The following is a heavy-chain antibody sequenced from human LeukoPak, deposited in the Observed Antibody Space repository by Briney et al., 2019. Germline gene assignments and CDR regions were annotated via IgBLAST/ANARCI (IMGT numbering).Heavy chain of an antibody. CDR2: IWYDGSNK. V-gene: IGHV3-33*01. CDR3: ARDQNDSSGYDY. D-gene: IGHD3-22*01. CDR1: GFTFSSYG. Sequence: PGGSLRLSCAASGFTFSSYGMHWVRQAPGKGLEWVAVIWYDGSNKYYADSVKGRFTISRDNSKNTLYLQMNSLRAEDTAVYYCARDQNDSSGYDYWGQGTLVTVSS. J-gene: IGHJ4*02.